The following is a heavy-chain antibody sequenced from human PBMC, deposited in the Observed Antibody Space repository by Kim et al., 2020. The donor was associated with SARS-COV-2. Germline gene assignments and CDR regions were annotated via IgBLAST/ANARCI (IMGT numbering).Heavy chain of an antibody. CDR3: ARLSTYYYDSGIGRDWFDP. J-gene: IGHJ5*02. CDR2: ISVYNGNT. D-gene: IGHD3-10*01. V-gene: IGHV1-18*04. Sequence: ASVKVSCKASGYSFTSYGISWVRQAPGQGLEWMGWISVYNGNTNYAQKVQGRVTMTTDTSTRTAYMELRSLRSDDTAVYYCARLSTYYYDSGIGRDWFDPWGQGTLVTVSS. CDR1: GYSFTSYG.